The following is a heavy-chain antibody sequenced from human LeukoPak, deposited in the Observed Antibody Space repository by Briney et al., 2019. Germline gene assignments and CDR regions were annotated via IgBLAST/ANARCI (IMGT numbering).Heavy chain of an antibody. CDR1: GFTFSSYA. D-gene: IGHD4-23*01. Sequence: PGRSLRLSCAASGFTFSSYAMHWVRQAPGKGLEWVAVISYDGSNKYYADSVKGRFTTSRDNSKNTLYLQMNSLRAEDTAVYYCAREGLNWDDGGFGGSRENFGGYFDYWGQGTLVTVSS. CDR3: AREGLNWDDGGFGGSRENFGGYFDY. V-gene: IGHV3-30*04. CDR2: ISYDGSNK. J-gene: IGHJ4*02.